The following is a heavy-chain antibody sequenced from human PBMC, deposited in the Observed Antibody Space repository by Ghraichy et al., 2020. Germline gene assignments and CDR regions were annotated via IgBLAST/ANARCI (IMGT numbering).Heavy chain of an antibody. J-gene: IGHJ4*02. V-gene: IGHV4-61*08. CDR3: ARGGYSYGYGVARNFDY. Sequence: SETLSLTCTVSGGSVSSEGYYWSWNRQPPGKGLEWIGYVYYTGSTNYNPSLTSRVTISVATSKNQFSLKLTSVTAADTAVYYCARGGYSYGYGVARNFDYWGQGTLVTVSS. CDR2: VYYTGST. D-gene: IGHD5-18*01. CDR1: GGSVSSEGYY.